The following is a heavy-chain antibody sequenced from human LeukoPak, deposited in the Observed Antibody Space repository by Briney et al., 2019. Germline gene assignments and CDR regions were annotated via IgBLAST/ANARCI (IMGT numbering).Heavy chain of an antibody. CDR2: INHDGSST. CDR3: ARGGSGNWNAPFDY. Sequence: GGSLRLSCATSGFTFTTFWMHWVRQAPGKGLVWVSRINHDGSSTNYADSVKGRFTISRDNAKNSLYLQMNSLRAEDTVVYYCARGGSGNWNAPFDYWGQGTLVTVSS. D-gene: IGHD1-1*01. V-gene: IGHV3-74*01. CDR1: GFTFTTFW. J-gene: IGHJ4*02.